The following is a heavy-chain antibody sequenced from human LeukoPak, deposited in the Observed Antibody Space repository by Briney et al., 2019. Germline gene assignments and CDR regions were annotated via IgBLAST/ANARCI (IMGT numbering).Heavy chain of an antibody. Sequence: GGSLRLSCAASGFTFSSYAMSWVRQAPGKGLEWVSAISGSGGSTYYADSVKGRFTISRDNSKNTLYLQMNSLRAEDTAVYYCAKAGAYYDILTGHWYFDLWGRGTLVTVSS. V-gene: IGHV3-23*01. CDR3: AKAGAYYDILTGHWYFDL. CDR1: GFTFSSYA. D-gene: IGHD3-9*01. J-gene: IGHJ2*01. CDR2: ISGSGGST.